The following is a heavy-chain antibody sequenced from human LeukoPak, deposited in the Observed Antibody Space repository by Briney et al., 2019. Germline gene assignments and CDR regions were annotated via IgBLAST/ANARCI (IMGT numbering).Heavy chain of an antibody. CDR1: GFTFSNCG. CDR2: LSDSGGST. J-gene: IGHJ6*03. V-gene: IGHV3-23*01. Sequence: PGGSLRLSRAAAGFTFSNCGMSWVRRAPGKGLEWVSGLSDSGGSTFYADSVKGRFTISRDDSKNTLFLQMNRLRAEDTAVYYCAKGGAVSSKSITLIRGTRRYYYYMDVWGKGTTVTISS. CDR3: AKGGAVSSKSITLIRGTRRYYYYMDV. D-gene: IGHD3-10*01.